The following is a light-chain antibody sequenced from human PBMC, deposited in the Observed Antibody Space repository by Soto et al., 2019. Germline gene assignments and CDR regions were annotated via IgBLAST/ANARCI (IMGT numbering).Light chain of an antibody. V-gene: IGKV3-11*01. J-gene: IGKJ4*01. CDR3: QQRSNLLT. Sequence: EIVLTQSPATLSLSPGERATISCRASQSVRSYLAWYQQKPGQAPRLLIYDASNRATGIPARFSGSGSGTDVTLTISSLEPEDFAVYYCQQRSNLLTFGGGTKVEIK. CDR1: QSVRSY. CDR2: DAS.